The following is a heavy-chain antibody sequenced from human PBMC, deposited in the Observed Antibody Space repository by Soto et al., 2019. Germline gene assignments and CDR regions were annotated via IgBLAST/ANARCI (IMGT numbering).Heavy chain of an antibody. CDR2: INHSGST. Sequence: SETLSLTCAVYGGSFSGYYWSWIRQPPGKGLEWIGEINHSGSTNYNPSLKSRVTISVDTSKNQFSLKLSSVTAADTAVYCCATSGYCTNGVSPHKRKYYFDYWGQGTPVTVSS. J-gene: IGHJ4*02. D-gene: IGHD2-8*01. CDR3: ATSGYCTNGVSPHKRKYYFDY. V-gene: IGHV4-34*01. CDR1: GGSFSGYY.